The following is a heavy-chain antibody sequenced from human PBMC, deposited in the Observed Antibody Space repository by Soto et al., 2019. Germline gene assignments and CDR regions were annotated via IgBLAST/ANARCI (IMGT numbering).Heavy chain of an antibody. J-gene: IGHJ4*02. Sequence: GGSLRLSCAASGFTFSSYGMHWVRQAPGKGLEWVAVISYDGSNKYYADSVKGRFTISRDNSKNTLYLQMNSLRAEDTAVYYCDDSSGYYGGQGTLVTVSS. CDR1: GFTFSSYG. D-gene: IGHD3-22*01. CDR2: ISYDGSNK. CDR3: DDSSGYY. V-gene: IGHV3-30*03.